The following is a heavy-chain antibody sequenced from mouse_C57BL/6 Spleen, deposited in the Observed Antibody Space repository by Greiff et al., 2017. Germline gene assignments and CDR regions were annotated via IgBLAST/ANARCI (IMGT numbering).Heavy chain of an antibody. CDR3: AGSNSVFDV. CDR2: INPNYGTT. J-gene: IGHJ1*03. CDR1: GYSFTDYN. Sequence: VQLKQSGPELVKPGASVKISCKASGYSFTDYNMTWVKQSTGKSLEWIGVINPNYGTTSYNPKFKGKATFTVDQSSSTAYMQLNSMTSDDSAVYYCAGSNSVFDVWGTGTTVTVSS. D-gene: IGHD2-5*01. V-gene: IGHV1-39*01.